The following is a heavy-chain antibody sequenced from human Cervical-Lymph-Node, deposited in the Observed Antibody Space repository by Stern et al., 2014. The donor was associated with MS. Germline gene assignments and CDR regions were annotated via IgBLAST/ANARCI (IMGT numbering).Heavy chain of an antibody. D-gene: IGHD2-8*01. CDR3: ARGGFCTDAACYEFDGMDV. V-gene: IGHV3-33*01. J-gene: IGHJ6*02. CDR1: GFTLSSYG. CDR2: IWYDGSNK. Sequence: MQLVESGGGVVQPGTSLRLSCAASGFTLSSYGMHWVRQAPGKGLEWVALIWYDGSNKYYAASVKGRFTISRDNSKDTVYLQMNSLRVEDTALYYCARGGFCTDAACYEFDGMDVWGQGTTVTVPS.